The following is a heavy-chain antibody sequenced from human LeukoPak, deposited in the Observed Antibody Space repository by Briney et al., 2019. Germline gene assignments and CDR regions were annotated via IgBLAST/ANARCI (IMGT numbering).Heavy chain of an antibody. D-gene: IGHD1-1*01. V-gene: IGHV3-53*01. Sequence: GGSLRLSCEASGFTFSSYWMNWVRQAPGKGLEWVSLMYSGGGTSYADSVKGRFTISRDTSKNTLYLQMSSLRAEDTALYYCARYDNGKDYFDYWGQGTLVTVSS. CDR2: MYSGGGT. CDR3: ARYDNGKDYFDY. J-gene: IGHJ4*02. CDR1: GFTFSSYW.